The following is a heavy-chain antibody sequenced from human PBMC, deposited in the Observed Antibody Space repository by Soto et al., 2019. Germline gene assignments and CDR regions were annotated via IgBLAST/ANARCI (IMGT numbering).Heavy chain of an antibody. CDR2: IYYSGST. CDR3: ASDFKDSSGYSAPWYFDY. Sequence: SETLSLTCTVSGGSISSGCYYWSWIRQHPGKGLEWIGYIYYSGSTYYNPSLKSRVTISVDTSKNQFSLKLSSVTAADTAVYYCASDFKDSSGYSAPWYFDYWGQGTLVTVSS. D-gene: IGHD3-22*01. J-gene: IGHJ4*02. V-gene: IGHV4-31*03. CDR1: GGSISSGCYY.